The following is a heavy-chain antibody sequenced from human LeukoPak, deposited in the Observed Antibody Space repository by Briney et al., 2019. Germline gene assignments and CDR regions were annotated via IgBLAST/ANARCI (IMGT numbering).Heavy chain of an antibody. V-gene: IGHV1-18*01. CDR2: ISAYNGNT. CDR1: GYTFTSYG. Sequence: EASVKVSCTASGYTFTSYGISWVRQAPGQGLEWMGWISAYNGNTNYAQKLQGRVTMTTDTSTSTAYMELRSLRSDDTAVYYCARVARYYDSSGYYYNYWGQGTLVTVSS. D-gene: IGHD3-22*01. J-gene: IGHJ4*02. CDR3: ARVARYYDSSGYYYNY.